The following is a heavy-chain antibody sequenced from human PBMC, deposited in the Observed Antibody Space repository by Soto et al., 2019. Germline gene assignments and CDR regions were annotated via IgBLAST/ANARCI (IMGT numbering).Heavy chain of an antibody. CDR3: ARDHDSSGYYDY. Sequence: PSETLSLTCAVSGGSISSGGYSWSWIRQPPGKGLEWIGYIYHSGSTYYNPSLKSRATISVDRSKNQFSLKLSSVTAADTAVYYCARDHDSSGYYDYWGQGTLVTVSS. J-gene: IGHJ4*02. V-gene: IGHV4-30-2*01. CDR1: GGSISSGGYS. D-gene: IGHD3-22*01. CDR2: IYHSGST.